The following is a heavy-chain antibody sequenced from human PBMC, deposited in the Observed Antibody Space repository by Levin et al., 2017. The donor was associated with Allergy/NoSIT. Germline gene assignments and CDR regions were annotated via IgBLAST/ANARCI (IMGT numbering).Heavy chain of an antibody. CDR1: GFTFSSYG. J-gene: IGHJ4*02. Sequence: SCAASGFTFSSYGMHWVRQAPGKGLEWVAVISYDGSNKYYADSVKGRFTISRDNSKNTLYLQMNSLRAEDTAVYYCAKDHFDADYGDYVPIYFDYWGQGTLVTVSS. V-gene: IGHV3-30*18. CDR2: ISYDGSNK. CDR3: AKDHFDADYGDYVPIYFDY. D-gene: IGHD4-17*01.